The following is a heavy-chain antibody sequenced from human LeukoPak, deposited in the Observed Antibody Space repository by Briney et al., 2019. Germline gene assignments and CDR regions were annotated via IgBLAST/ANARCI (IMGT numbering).Heavy chain of an antibody. CDR1: GGSISSYY. CDR2: IYYSGST. J-gene: IGHJ5*02. V-gene: IGHV4-59*01. D-gene: IGHD2-8*01. CDR3: ARAGCTNGVCYIDSSSWYGGWFDP. Sequence: PSETLSLTCTVSGGSISSYYWSWIRQPPGKGLEWIGYIYYSGSTNYNPSLKSRVTISVDTSKNQFSLKLSSVTAADTAVYYCARAGCTNGVCYIDSSSWYGGWFDPWGQGTLVTVSS.